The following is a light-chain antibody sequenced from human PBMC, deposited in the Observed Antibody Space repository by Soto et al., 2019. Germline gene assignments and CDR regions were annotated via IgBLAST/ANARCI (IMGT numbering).Light chain of an antibody. Sequence: EIVLTQSPGTLSLSPGERATLSCRASQSVNSNCLAWYRRKPGQAPSLLIYGASTRATGIPGRFSGSGSGTDFTLTITRLEPEDFAVYYCQQYGSSPPTFGQGTKVEIK. CDR3: QQYGSSPPT. V-gene: IGKV3-20*01. CDR2: GAS. CDR1: QSVNSNC. J-gene: IGKJ1*01.